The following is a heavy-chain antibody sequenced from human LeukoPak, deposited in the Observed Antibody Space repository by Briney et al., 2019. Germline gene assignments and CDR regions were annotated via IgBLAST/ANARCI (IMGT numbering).Heavy chain of an antibody. D-gene: IGHD5-12*01. Sequence: SEPLSLTCPVSGGSVSSYYWSWIRQPAGKGLEWIGRIYTSGSTNYNPSLKSRVTMSVDTSKNQFSLKLSSVTAADTAVYYCARGFRGYAPSTSYYYGMDVWGQGTTVTVSS. J-gene: IGHJ6*02. CDR2: IYTSGST. CDR3: ARGFRGYAPSTSYYYGMDV. V-gene: IGHV4-4*07. CDR1: GGSVSSYY.